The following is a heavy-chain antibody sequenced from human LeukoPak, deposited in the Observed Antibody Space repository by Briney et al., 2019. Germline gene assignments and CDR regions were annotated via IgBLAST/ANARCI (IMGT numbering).Heavy chain of an antibody. CDR1: GGTFSSYA. CDR2: IIPIFGTA. J-gene: IGHJ4*02. V-gene: IGHV1-69*05. Sequence: SVKVSCKASGGTFSSYAISWVRQAPGQGLEWMRRIIPIFGTANYAQKFQGRVTITTDESTSTAYMELSSLRSEDTAVYYCARDPGSLDTAMAFDYWGQGTLVTVSS. CDR3: ARDPGSLDTAMAFDY. D-gene: IGHD5-18*01.